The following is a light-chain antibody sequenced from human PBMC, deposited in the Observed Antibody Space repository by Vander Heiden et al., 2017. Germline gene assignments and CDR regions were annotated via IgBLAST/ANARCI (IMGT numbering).Light chain of an antibody. CDR3: QSYDSSLSGVV. CDR1: SSNIGAGYD. Sequence: QSVLTQPPSVSGAPGQRVTISCFWSSSNIGAGYDVHWYQQLPGPAPNLLIYANSDRPSGVPDRFSGSKSGTSASLGITGLQAEDEADYYCQSYDSSLSGVVFGGGTKVTVL. J-gene: IGLJ3*02. V-gene: IGLV1-40*01. CDR2: ANS.